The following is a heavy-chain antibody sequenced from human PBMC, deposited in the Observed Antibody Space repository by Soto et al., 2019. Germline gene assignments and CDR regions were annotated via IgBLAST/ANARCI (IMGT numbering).Heavy chain of an antibody. Sequence: PSQTLSLTWAISWDSVSSNSAAWNWIRQSPSRGLEWLGRTYYRSKWYNDYAVSVKGRISINPDTSKNLFSLQLNSVTPEDTAVYYCARDRKGGLVMDVWGQGTTVTVSS. CDR1: WDSVSSNSAA. D-gene: IGHD3-16*01. CDR3: ARDRKGGLVMDV. J-gene: IGHJ6*02. CDR2: TYYRSKWYN. V-gene: IGHV6-1*01.